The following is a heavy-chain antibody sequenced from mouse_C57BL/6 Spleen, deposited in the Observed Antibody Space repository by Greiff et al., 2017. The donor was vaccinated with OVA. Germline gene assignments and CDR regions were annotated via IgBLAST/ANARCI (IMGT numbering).Heavy chain of an antibody. D-gene: IGHD2-10*02. CDR2: ISSGGDYT. J-gene: IGHJ2*01. Sequence: EVKLMESGEGLVKPGGSLKLSCAASGFTFSSYAMSWVRQTPEKRLEWVAYISSGGDYTYYPDSVKGRFTISRDNAKNTLYLQMSSLRSEDTALYYCARYGPFDYWGQGTTLTVSS. V-gene: IGHV5-9-3*01. CDR1: GFTFSSYA. CDR3: ARYGPFDY.